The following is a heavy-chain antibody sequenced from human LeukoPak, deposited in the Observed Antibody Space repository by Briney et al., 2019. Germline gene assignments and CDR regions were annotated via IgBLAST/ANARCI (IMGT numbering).Heavy chain of an antibody. Sequence: SVKVSCKASGGTFSSYAISWVRQAPGQGREWMGGIIPIFGTANYAQKFQGRVTSTEDESTSTAYMELSSLRSEDTAVYYCARVTYSSSWYGHYYYYYGMDVWGQGTTVTVSS. V-gene: IGHV1-69*13. D-gene: IGHD6-13*01. CDR2: IIPIFGTA. CDR3: ARVTYSSSWYGHYYYYYGMDV. CDR1: GGTFSSYA. J-gene: IGHJ6*02.